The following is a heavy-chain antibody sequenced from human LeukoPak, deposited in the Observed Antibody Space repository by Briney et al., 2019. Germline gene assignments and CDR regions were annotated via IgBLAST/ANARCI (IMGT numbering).Heavy chain of an antibody. CDR2: ISSSSSYI. D-gene: IGHD4-17*01. V-gene: IGHV3-21*01. Sequence: GGSLRLSCAASGFTFSSYSMNWVRQAPGKGLEWVSSISSSSSYIYYADSVKGRFTISRDNAKNSLYLQMNSLRAEDTAVYYCARPTNDYGDYDPFLFWGQGTLVTVSS. CDR3: ARPTNDYGDYDPFLF. CDR1: GFTFSSYS. J-gene: IGHJ4*02.